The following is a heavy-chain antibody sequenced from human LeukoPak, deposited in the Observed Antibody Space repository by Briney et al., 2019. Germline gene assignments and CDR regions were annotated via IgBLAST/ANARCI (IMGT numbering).Heavy chain of an antibody. Sequence: SETLSLTCAVYGGSFSGYYWSWIRQPPGKGLEWIGEINHSGSTNYNPSLKSRVTISVDTSKNQFSLKLSSVTAADTAVYYCARDPTYCSSTSCYHGWFDPWGQGTLVTVSS. CDR1: GGSFSGYY. V-gene: IGHV4-34*01. CDR3: ARDPTYCSSTSCYHGWFDP. D-gene: IGHD2-2*01. CDR2: INHSGST. J-gene: IGHJ5*02.